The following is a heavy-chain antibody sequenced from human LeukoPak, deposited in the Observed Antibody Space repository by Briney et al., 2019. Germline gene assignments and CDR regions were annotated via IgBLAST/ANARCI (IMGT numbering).Heavy chain of an antibody. CDR3: ARGHIVVVPAAIRGADYYYYYGMDV. CDR1: GGTFSSYA. V-gene: IGHV1-18*01. J-gene: IGHJ6*02. D-gene: IGHD2-2*02. Sequence: ASVKVSCKASGGTFSSYAISWVRQAPGQGLEWMGWISAYNGNTNYAQKLQGRVTMTTDTSTSTAYMELRSLRSDDTAVYYCARGHIVVVPAAIRGADYYYYYGMDVWGQGTTVTVSS. CDR2: ISAYNGNT.